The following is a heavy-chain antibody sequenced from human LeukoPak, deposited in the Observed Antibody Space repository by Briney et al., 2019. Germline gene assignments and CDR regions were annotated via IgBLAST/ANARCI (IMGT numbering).Heavy chain of an antibody. CDR2: IYHSGST. V-gene: IGHV4-38-2*01. Sequence: SETLSLTCAVSGYSISSGYYWGWIRQPPGKGLEWIGSIYHSGSTYYNPPLKSRVTISVDTSKNQFSLKLRSVTAADTAVYYCASLVPAAKPYAFDIWGQGTMVTVSS. J-gene: IGHJ3*02. D-gene: IGHD2-2*02. CDR3: ASLVPAAKPYAFDI. CDR1: GYSISSGYY.